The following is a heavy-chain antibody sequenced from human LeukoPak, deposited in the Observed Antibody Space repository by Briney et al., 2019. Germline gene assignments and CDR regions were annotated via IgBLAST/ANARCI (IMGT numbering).Heavy chain of an antibody. CDR2: IYYSGST. CDR1: GASISSYY. V-gene: IGHV4-4*08. Sequence: SETLSLTCTVSGASISSYYWSWIRQPPGKGLEWIGYIYYSGSTNYNPSLKSRVTISVDTSKNQFSLKLRSVTAADTAVYYCARDCSGGSCFSGPFEYWGQGTLVTVSS. J-gene: IGHJ4*02. CDR3: ARDCSGGSCFSGPFEY. D-gene: IGHD2-15*01.